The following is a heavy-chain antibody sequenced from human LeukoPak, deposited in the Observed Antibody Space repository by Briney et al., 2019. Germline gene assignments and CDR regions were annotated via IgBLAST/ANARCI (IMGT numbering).Heavy chain of an antibody. V-gene: IGHV3-64*01. Sequence: GGSLRLSCAASGFTFTTYTIHWVRQAPGKGLEYVSAVVGNGGTTYYANSVKGRFTISRDNSKNTVYLQMGSLRAEDTAVYYCARERAFYYFDYWGQGAPVTVSS. J-gene: IGHJ4*02. CDR2: VVGNGGTT. CDR1: GFTFTTYT. CDR3: ARERAFYYFDY.